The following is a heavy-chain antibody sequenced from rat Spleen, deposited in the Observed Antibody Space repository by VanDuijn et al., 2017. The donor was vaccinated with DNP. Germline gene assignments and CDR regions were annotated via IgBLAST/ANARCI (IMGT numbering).Heavy chain of an antibody. J-gene: IGHJ3*01. CDR1: GFTFSDCN. V-gene: IGHV5-7*01. CDR3: ARRDYPVPAY. CDR2: ISTSGSRT. D-gene: IGHD1-4*01. Sequence: EVQLVESGGGLLQPGRSLKLSCATSGFTFSDCNMAWVRQAPKKGLEWVASISTSGSRTYYPDSVKGRFTISRDDAKSSLYLQMNSLKSEDTATYYCARRDYPVPAYWGQGTLVTVSS.